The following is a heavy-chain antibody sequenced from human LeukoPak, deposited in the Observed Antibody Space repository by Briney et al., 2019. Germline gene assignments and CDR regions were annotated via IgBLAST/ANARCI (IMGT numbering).Heavy chain of an antibody. D-gene: IGHD1-26*01. Sequence: GGSLRLSCAASGFTLRSYSMNWVRQAPGKGLEWVSYISTSSYYIYYADSVKGRFTISRDNSKNTLYLQMNSLRAEDTAVYYCAQAGGSYPLYFDYWGQGTLVTVSS. V-gene: IGHV3-21*04. CDR2: ISTSSYYI. J-gene: IGHJ4*02. CDR3: AQAGGSYPLYFDY. CDR1: GFTLRSYS.